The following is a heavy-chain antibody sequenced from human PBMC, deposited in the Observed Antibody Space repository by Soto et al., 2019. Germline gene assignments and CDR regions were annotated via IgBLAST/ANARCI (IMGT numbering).Heavy chain of an antibody. J-gene: IGHJ3*02. CDR1: GGSISSSSYY. Sequence: SETLSLTCTVSGGSISSSSYYWGWIRQPPGKGLEWIGSIYYSGSTYYNPSLKSRVTISVDTSKNQFSLKLSSVTAADTAVYYCARQESPYDYVWGSYRLVAFDIWGQGTMVTVSS. D-gene: IGHD3-16*02. CDR2: IYYSGST. V-gene: IGHV4-39*01. CDR3: ARQESPYDYVWGSYRLVAFDI.